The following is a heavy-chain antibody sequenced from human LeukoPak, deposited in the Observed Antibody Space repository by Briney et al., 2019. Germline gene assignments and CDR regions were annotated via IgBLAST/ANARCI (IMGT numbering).Heavy chain of an antibody. CDR1: GFTFSSYW. D-gene: IGHD6-13*01. Sequence: TGASLRLSCAASGFTFSSYWMHWVRQAPGKGLVWVSRINSDGSSTSYADSVKGRFTISRDNAKNTLYLQMNSLRAEDTAVYYCARVSSSTTNWFDPWGQGTLVTVSS. CDR2: INSDGSST. V-gene: IGHV3-74*01. J-gene: IGHJ5*02. CDR3: ARVSSSTTNWFDP.